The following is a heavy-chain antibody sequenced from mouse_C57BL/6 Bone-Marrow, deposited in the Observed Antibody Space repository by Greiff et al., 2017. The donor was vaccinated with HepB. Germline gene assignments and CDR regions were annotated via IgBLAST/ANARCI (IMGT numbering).Heavy chain of an antibody. CDR3: ARWGDLSFAY. J-gene: IGHJ3*01. Sequence: EVQLQQSGPELVKPGASVKISCKASGYSFTGYYMNWVKQSPEKSLEWIGEINPSTGGTTYNQKFKAKATLTVDKSSSTAYMQLKSLTSEDSAVYYCARWGDLSFAYWGQGTLVTVSA. CDR1: GYSFTGYY. V-gene: IGHV1-42*01. CDR2: INPSTGGT. D-gene: IGHD3-3*01.